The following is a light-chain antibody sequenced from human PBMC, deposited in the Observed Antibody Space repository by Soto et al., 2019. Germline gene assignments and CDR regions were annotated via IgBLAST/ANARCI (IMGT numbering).Light chain of an antibody. CDR3: QQYYSYPLT. CDR1: QGISSW. J-gene: IGKJ4*01. V-gene: IGKV1D-16*01. CDR2: AAS. Sequence: DIQMTQSPSSLSASVGDRVTITCRASQGISSWLAWYQQKPEKAPKSLINAASSLQSGVPSRFSGSGTATDFTLTIRSLQPEDFATYYCQQYYSYPLTFGGGKKVEIK.